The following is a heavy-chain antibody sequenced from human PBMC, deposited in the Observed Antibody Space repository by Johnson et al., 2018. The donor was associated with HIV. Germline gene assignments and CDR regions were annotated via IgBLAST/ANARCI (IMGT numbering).Heavy chain of an antibody. CDR3: AKGLLIAAAHDAFDI. CDR1: GFTFSSYA. V-gene: IGHV3-33*06. J-gene: IGHJ3*02. D-gene: IGHD6-13*01. Sequence: QVQLVESGGGVVQPGRSLRLSCAASGFTFSSYAMPWVRQAPGKGLEWVAVIWYDGSNKYSADSVKGRFTISRDNSKNTLYLQMNSLRAEDTAVYYCAKGLLIAAAHDAFDIWGQGTMVTVSS. CDR2: IWYDGSNK.